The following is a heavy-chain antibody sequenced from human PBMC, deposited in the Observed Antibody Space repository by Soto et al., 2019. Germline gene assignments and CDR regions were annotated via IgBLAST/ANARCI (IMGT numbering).Heavy chain of an antibody. V-gene: IGHV3-23*01. D-gene: IGHD3-22*01. CDR1: GFTLSSSA. Sequence: GGSLRLSCAASGFTLSSSAMSWVRQAPGKGLEWVSAISGSGGSTYYADSVKGRFTISRDHSKNTLYMQMNSLRAEDTAVYYSAKGSTHFYYGTSSYSPSPGDALDIWGQGTMVTVSS. CDR2: ISGSGGST. J-gene: IGHJ3*02. CDR3: AKGSTHFYYGTSSYSPSPGDALDI.